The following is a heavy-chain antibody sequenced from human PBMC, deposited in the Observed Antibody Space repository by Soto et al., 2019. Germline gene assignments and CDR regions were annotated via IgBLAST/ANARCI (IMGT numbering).Heavy chain of an antibody. D-gene: IGHD3-10*01. V-gene: IGHV3-23*01. CDR2: FTRSGNT. CDR3: AREFAPGSPNYDY. J-gene: IGHJ4*02. CDR1: GFTFSNHA. Sequence: GGSLRLPCAASGFTFSNHAMSWVRQAPGKGLEWVSTFTRSGNTYYADSVKGRFTISRDNSKNTLYLQMDSLRAEDTAVYYCAREFAPGSPNYDYWGLGTLVTVSS.